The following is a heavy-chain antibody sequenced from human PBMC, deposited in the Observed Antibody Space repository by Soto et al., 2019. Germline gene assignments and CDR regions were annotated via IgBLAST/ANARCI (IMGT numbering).Heavy chain of an antibody. Sequence: GASVKVSCKASGYTFTSYYMHWVRQAPGQGLEWMGIINPSDGSTSYAQKFQGRVTITRDTSTSTVYMELSSLRSEDTAVYYCARDYNSYDILTGYYRYWGQGTLVTVSS. D-gene: IGHD3-9*01. V-gene: IGHV1-46*01. CDR3: ARDYNSYDILTGYYRY. J-gene: IGHJ4*02. CDR1: GYTFTSYY. CDR2: INPSDGST.